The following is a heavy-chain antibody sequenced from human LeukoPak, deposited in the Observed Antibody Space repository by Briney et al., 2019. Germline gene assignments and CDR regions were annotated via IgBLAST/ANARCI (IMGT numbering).Heavy chain of an antibody. CDR1: GGSISSSSYY. CDR3: ARHYRPRTYCSSTSCPGEAFDI. V-gene: IGHV4-39*01. Sequence: SETLSLTCTVSGGSISSSSYYWGWIRQPPGKGLEWIGSIYYSGSTYYNPSLKSRVTISVDTSENQFSLKLSSVTAADTAVYYCARHYRPRTYCSSTSCPGEAFDIWGQGTMVTVSS. J-gene: IGHJ3*02. D-gene: IGHD2-2*01. CDR2: IYYSGST.